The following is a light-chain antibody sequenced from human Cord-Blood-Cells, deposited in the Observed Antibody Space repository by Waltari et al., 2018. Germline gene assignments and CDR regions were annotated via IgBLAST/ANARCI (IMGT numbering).Light chain of an antibody. J-gene: IGKJ1*01. CDR3: QQRSNWPT. V-gene: IGKV3-11*01. CDR1: QRVCSY. Sequence: NLCTQSPSTLSFSLSETATRSCGTIQRVCSYLARYQQRPGQPPRLLIYEASITATGIPARFSGSGAVTDFTLTSSSLEPEDFAVYYCQQRSNWPTFGQGTKVEIQ. CDR2: EAS.